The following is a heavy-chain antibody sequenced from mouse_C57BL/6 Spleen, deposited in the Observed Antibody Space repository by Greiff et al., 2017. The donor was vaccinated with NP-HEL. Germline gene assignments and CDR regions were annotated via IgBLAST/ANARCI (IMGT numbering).Heavy chain of an antibody. Sequence: QVQLQQSGAELARPGASVKMSCKASGYTFTSFTMHWVKQRPGQGLEWIGYINPSSGSTKYNQKFKDKATLTADKSSSTAYMQLSSLTSEDSAVYYCERWEGITTVYYAMDYWGQGTSVTVSS. CDR3: ERWEGITTVYYAMDY. J-gene: IGHJ4*01. CDR1: GYTFTSFT. V-gene: IGHV1-4*01. D-gene: IGHD2-4*01. CDR2: INPSSGST.